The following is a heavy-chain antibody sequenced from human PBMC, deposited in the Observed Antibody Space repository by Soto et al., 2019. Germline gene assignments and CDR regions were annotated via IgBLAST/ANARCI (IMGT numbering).Heavy chain of an antibody. V-gene: IGHV1-69*01. D-gene: IGHD2-15*01. Sequence: QVQLVQSGAEVKKPGSSVKVSCKVSGGTFSSHSINWVRQAPGQGPEWMGGIIPIFGTENYAQKFQGRVTITADESTSTAYMELSSLTSEDTALYYGSTSVYCSGGGGGYYYGLDVWGQGTTVIVSS. CDR3: STSVYCSGGGGGYYYGLDV. J-gene: IGHJ6*02. CDR2: IIPIFGTE. CDR1: GGTFSSHS.